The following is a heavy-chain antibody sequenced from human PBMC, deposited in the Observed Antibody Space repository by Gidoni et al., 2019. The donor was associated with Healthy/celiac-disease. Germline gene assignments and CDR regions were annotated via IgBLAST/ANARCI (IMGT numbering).Heavy chain of an antibody. CDR3: ARGYGSGSYFKLSAGDYYYGMDV. V-gene: IGHV4-34*01. Sequence: QVQLQQWGAGLLKPSETLSLTCAVYGGSFSGYYWSWIRQPPGKGLEWIGEINHSGSTNYNPSLKSRVTISVDTSKNQFSLKLSSVTAADTAVYYCARGYGSGSYFKLSAGDYYYGMDVWGQGTTVTVSS. CDR1: GGSFSGYY. D-gene: IGHD3-10*01. CDR2: INHSGST. J-gene: IGHJ6*02.